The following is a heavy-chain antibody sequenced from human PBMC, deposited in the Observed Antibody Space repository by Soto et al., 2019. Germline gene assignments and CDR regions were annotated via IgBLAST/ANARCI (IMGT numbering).Heavy chain of an antibody. CDR2: IYYSGST. V-gene: IGHV4-31*03. J-gene: IGHJ5*02. CDR1: GGSISSGGYY. D-gene: IGHD6-6*01. Sequence: SETLSLTCTVSGGSISSGGYYWSWIRQHPGKGLEWIGYIYYSGSTYYNPSLKSRVTISVDTSKNQFSLKLSSVTAADTAVYYCQTGSSSRGWFDPWGQGTLVTVSS. CDR3: QTGSSSRGWFDP.